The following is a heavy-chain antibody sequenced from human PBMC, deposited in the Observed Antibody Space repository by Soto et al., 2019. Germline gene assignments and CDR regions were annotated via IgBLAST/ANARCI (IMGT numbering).Heavy chain of an antibody. CDR1: GGSISSGGYY. CDR2: IYYSGST. D-gene: IGHD5-12*01. CDR3: ARVRLVDTVPLFDY. J-gene: IGHJ4*02. Sequence: SETLSLTCTVSGGSISSGGYYWSWIRQHPGKGLEWIGYIYYSGSTYYNPSLKSRVTISVDTSKNQFSLKLSSVTAADTAVYYCARVRLVDTVPLFDYWGQGTLVTVSS. V-gene: IGHV4-31*03.